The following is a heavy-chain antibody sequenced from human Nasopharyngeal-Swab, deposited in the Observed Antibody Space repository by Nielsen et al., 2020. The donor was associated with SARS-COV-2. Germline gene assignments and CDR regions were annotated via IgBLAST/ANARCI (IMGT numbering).Heavy chain of an antibody. V-gene: IGHV4-59*12. CDR2: IYYSGST. J-gene: IGHJ4*02. Sequence: SETLSLTCTVSGGSISSYYWSWIRQPPGKGLEWIGYIYYSGSTNYNPSLKSRVTISVDTSKNQFSLKLSSVTAADTAVYYCARARVGMIVVVGAFDYWGQGTLVTVSS. CDR1: GGSISSYY. D-gene: IGHD3-22*01. CDR3: ARARVGMIVVVGAFDY.